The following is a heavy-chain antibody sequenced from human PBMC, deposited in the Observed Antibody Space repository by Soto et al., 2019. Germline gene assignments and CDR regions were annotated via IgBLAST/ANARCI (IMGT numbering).Heavy chain of an antibody. Sequence: PSETLSLTCTVSGGSISSGGYYWSWIRQHPVKGLEWIGYISYSGSTYYNPSLKSPVTISVDTSKNQFSLKLTSVTAADTAVYYCARVIGMTTLPNIIFAYWGPGTLVTVSS. V-gene: IGHV4-31*01. CDR2: ISYSGST. CDR1: GGSISSGGYY. J-gene: IGHJ4*01. CDR3: ARVIGMTTLPNIIFAY. D-gene: IGHD4-4*01.